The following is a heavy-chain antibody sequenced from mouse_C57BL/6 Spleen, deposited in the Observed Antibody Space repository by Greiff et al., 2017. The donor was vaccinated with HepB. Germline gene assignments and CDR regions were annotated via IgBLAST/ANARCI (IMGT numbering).Heavy chain of an antibody. D-gene: IGHD1-1*01. CDR3: ARHTYGSRQAWFAY. CDR1: GFTFSSYG. CDR2: ISSGGSYT. V-gene: IGHV5-6*01. Sequence: EVQLQQSGGDLVKPGGSLKLSCAASGFTFSSYGMSWVRQTPDKRLEWVATISSGGSYTYYPDSVKGRFTISRDNAKNTLYLQMSSLKSEDTAMYYCARHTYGSRQAWFAYWGQGTLVTVSA. J-gene: IGHJ3*01.